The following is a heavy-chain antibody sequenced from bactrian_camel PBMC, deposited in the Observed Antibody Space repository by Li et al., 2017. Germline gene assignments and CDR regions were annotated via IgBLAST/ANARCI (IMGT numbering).Heavy chain of an antibody. J-gene: IGHJ4*01. V-gene: IGHV3S53*01. D-gene: IGHD4*01. CDR2: IVYGGKP. CDR3: AADRSFFTATTTDKSEYDY. Sequence: VQLVESGGGLVQAGGSLTLTCTASGITFREPDMGWYRQAAGKECELVSTIVYGGKPFYSDSVKGRFTASLDSASNTASLQMNNLRPEDTATYYCAADRSFFTATTTDKSEYDYWGQGTQVTVS. CDR1: GITFREPD.